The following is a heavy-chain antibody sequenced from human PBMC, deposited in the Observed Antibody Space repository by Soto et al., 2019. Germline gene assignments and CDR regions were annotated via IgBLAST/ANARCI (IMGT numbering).Heavy chain of an antibody. CDR1: GYSFTACG. J-gene: IGHJ6*02. CDR3: ARDAPPPELRFLEWHNYDYNGMDV. CDR2: ISCYNGKT. Sequence: ASVQVSCKTSGYSFTACGISCVRQAPGQGLEWMGWISCYNGKTKYAQKVQGRVTMTTDTSTSTAYMKVRSLRSDDTAIYYCARDAPPPELRFLEWHNYDYNGMDVWGQGTTVTVSS. D-gene: IGHD3-3*01. V-gene: IGHV1-18*01.